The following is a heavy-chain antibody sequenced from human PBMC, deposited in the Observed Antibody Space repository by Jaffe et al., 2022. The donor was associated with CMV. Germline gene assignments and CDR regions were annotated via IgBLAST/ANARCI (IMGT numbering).Heavy chain of an antibody. CDR2: IYYSGST. CDR3: ARHQGGWQIPRAFDY. Sequence: QLQLQESGPGLVKPSETLSLTCTVSGGSISSSSYYWGWIRQPPGKGLEWIGSIYYSGSTYYNPSLKSRVTISVDTSKNQFSLKLSSVTAADTAVYYCARHQGGWQIPRAFDYWGQGTLVTVSS. V-gene: IGHV4-39*01. D-gene: IGHD6-19*01. J-gene: IGHJ4*02. CDR1: GGSISSSSYY.